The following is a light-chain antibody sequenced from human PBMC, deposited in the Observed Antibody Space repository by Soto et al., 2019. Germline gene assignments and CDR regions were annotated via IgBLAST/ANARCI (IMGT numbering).Light chain of an antibody. J-gene: IGLJ1*01. CDR2: SVS. CDR3: ISYTVSRSYV. Sequence: QSALTQPASVSGSPGQSITISCSGTSSDIGAYDHVAWFQQFPGKTPKLMIYSVSNRPSGVSHRFSGSKSGNTGSLTISGLQPVDEADYYCISYTVSRSYVFGTGTKVTVL. CDR1: SSDIGAYDH. V-gene: IGLV2-14*01.